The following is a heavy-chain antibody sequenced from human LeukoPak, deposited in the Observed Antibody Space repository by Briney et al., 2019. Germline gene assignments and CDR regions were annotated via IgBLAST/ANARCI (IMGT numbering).Heavy chain of an antibody. CDR2: IIPIFGTA. V-gene: IGHV1-69*05. D-gene: IGHD3-10*01. Sequence: SVKVSCKASGGTFSSYAISWVRQAPGQGLEWMGGIIPIFGTANYAQKFQGRVTITTDESTSTAYMELSGLRSEDTAVYYCARDQTYSGSGIYTYFDYWGQGILVTVSS. J-gene: IGHJ4*02. CDR1: GGTFSSYA. CDR3: ARDQTYSGSGIYTYFDY.